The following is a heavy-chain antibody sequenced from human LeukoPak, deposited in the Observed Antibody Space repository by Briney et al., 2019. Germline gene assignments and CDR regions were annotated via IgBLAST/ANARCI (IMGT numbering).Heavy chain of an antibody. CDR1: GGSISSSSYY. J-gene: IGHJ5*02. CDR3: ARAEQQLVLGWFDP. D-gene: IGHD6-13*01. V-gene: IGHV4-39*01. CDR2: IYYSGST. Sequence: PSETLSLTCTVSGGSISSSSYYWGWIRQPPGKGLEWIGNIYYSGSTYYNPSLKSRVTISVDTSKNQFSLKLSSVTAADTAVYYCARAEQQLVLGWFDPWGQGTLVTVSS.